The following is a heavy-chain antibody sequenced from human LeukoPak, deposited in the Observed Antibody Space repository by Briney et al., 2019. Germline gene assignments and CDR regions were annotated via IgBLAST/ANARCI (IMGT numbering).Heavy chain of an antibody. D-gene: IGHD3-10*01. CDR3: ARSPYDSGSYVSAP. J-gene: IGHJ5*02. CDR1: RSFTGEY. CDR2: IKPDTGGT. V-gene: IGHV1-2*02. Sequence: GASVKVSCKPSRSFTGEYLQWVRQAPGQGLGWRGWIKPDTGGTNFAEKLQGRVTMGGDTSISTAYMELSRLTSDDTAVYYCARSPYDSGSYVSAPWGQGTQVTVS.